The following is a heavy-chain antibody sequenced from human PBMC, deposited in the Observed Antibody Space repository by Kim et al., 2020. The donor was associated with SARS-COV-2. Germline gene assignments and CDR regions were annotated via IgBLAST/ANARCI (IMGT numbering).Heavy chain of an antibody. D-gene: IGHD6-13*01. CDR2: ISSSSSYI. Sequence: GGSLRLSCAASGFTFSSYSMNWVRQAPGKGLEWVSSISSSSSYIYYADSVKGRFTISRDNAKNSLYMQMNSLRAEDTAVYYCARVRSSSWYYSGDYWGQGTLVTVSS. V-gene: IGHV3-21*01. J-gene: IGHJ4*02. CDR3: ARVRSSSWYYSGDY. CDR1: GFTFSSYS.